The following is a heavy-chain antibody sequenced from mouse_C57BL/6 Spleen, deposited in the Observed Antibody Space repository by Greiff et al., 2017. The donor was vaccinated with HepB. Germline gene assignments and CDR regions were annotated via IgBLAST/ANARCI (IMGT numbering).Heavy chain of an antibody. CDR1: GYTFTSYT. CDR2: INPSSGYT. V-gene: IGHV1-4*01. D-gene: IGHD3-2*02. J-gene: IGHJ2*01. Sequence: QVQLQQSGAELARPGASVKMSCKASGYTFTSYTMHWVKQRPGQGLEWIGYINPSSGYTKYNQKFKDKATLTADKSSSTAYMQLSSLTSEDSAVYYCARSETAQATGYWGQGTTLTVSS. CDR3: ARSETAQATGY.